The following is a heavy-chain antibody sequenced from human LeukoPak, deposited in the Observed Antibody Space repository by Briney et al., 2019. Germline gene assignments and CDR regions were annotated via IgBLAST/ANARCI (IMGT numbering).Heavy chain of an antibody. Sequence: ASVKVSCKASGYTFTSYDINWVRQATGQGLEWMGWMNPNSGNTGYAQKFQGRVTMTRDTSISTAYMELSRLRSDDTAVYYCARASAQELAFDIWGQGTMVTVSS. J-gene: IGHJ3*02. D-gene: IGHD1-7*01. V-gene: IGHV1-8*01. CDR2: MNPNSGNT. CDR1: GYTFTSYD. CDR3: ARASAQELAFDI.